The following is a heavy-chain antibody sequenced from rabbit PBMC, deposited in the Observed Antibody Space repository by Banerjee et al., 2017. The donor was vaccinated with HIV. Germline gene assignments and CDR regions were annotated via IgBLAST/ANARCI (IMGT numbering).Heavy chain of an antibody. Sequence: QSLEESGGDLVKPGASLTLTCTASGFSFSSSYWICWVRQAPGKGLEWIACIYAGSSGSTYYASWAKGRFTISKTSSTTVTLQMTSLTAADTATYFCARAGYAGDGYVTGGMDLWGQGTLVTVS. CDR1: GFSFSSSYW. J-gene: IGHJ6*01. CDR3: ARAGYAGDGYVTGGMDL. D-gene: IGHD4-2*01. V-gene: IGHV1S40*01. CDR2: IYAGSSGST.